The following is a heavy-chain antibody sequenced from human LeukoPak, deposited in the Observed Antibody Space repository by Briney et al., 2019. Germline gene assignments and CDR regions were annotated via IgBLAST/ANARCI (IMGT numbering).Heavy chain of an antibody. CDR1: GYTFTSYG. Sequence: SVKVSCKASGYTFTSYGISWVRQAPGQGLEWMGGFIPIFGTANYAQKFQGRVTITADESTSTAYMELSSLRSEDTAVYYCARGHGVTLFFDYWGQGTLVTVSS. CDR3: ARGHGVTLFFDY. J-gene: IGHJ4*02. V-gene: IGHV1-69*13. D-gene: IGHD3-3*01. CDR2: FIPIFGTA.